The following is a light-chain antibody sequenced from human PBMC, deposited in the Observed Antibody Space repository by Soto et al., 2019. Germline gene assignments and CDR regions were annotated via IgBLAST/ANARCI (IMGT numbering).Light chain of an antibody. J-gene: IGLJ3*02. CDR3: CSSGGSHTFEV. V-gene: IGLV2-11*01. Sequence: QSALAQPRSVSASPGQSVTISCTGTSSDVGYVSWYQHHPDKAPKLLIYDITKRPPGVPHRFSGSKSGNTASLTISGLQTEDEADYYCCSSGGSHTFEVFGGGTKLTVL. CDR1: SSDVGY. CDR2: DIT.